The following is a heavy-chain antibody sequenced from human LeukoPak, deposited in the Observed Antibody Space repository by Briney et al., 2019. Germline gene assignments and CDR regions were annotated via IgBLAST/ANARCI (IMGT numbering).Heavy chain of an antibody. Sequence: SETLSLTCTVSGGSISSDYWNWIRRPAGKGLEWIGRIYTSGRTNYNPSLKSRVIMSVDTSKNQFSLKLSSVTAADTAVYYCARDHDGEDYSNSFDIWGQGTMVTVSS. J-gene: IGHJ3*02. D-gene: IGHD4-11*01. CDR3: ARDHDGEDYSNSFDI. V-gene: IGHV4-4*07. CDR1: GGSISSDY. CDR2: IYTSGRT.